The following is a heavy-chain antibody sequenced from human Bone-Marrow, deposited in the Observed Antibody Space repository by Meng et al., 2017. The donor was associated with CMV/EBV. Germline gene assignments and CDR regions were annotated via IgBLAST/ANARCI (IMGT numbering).Heavy chain of an antibody. J-gene: IGHJ4*02. Sequence: ASVKVSCKASGYTFTSYGISWVRQAPGQGLEWMGWISAYNGNTNYAQKLQGRVTMTTDTSTSTAYMELRSLRSDDTAVYYCARDSSSSGWHSGLDYWGQGTLVTVSS. D-gene: IGHD6-19*01. CDR1: GYTFTSYG. V-gene: IGHV1-18*01. CDR3: ARDSSSSGWHSGLDY. CDR2: ISAYNGNT.